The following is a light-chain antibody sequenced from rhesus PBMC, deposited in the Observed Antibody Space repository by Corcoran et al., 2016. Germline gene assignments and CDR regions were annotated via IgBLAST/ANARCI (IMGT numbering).Light chain of an antibody. CDR2: KAS. J-gene: IGKJ4*01. Sequence: DIQMTQSPSSLSASVGDTVTITRQASQGISSWLSWCQQKPGKAPKILIYKASSVQSGVPSRFSGSGSGTDFTLTISSLQPEDFATYYCLQYSSSPLTFSGGTKVEIK. CDR3: LQYSSSPLT. V-gene: IGKV1-22*01. CDR1: QGISSW.